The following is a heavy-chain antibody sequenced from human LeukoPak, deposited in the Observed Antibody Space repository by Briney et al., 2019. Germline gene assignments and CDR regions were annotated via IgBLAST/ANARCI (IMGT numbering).Heavy chain of an antibody. CDR3: TTKXSGSWSNFDY. V-gene: IGHV3-15*07. CDR1: GFTFSNAW. D-gene: IGHD2-15*01. Sequence: GGSLRLSCAASGFTFSNAWMNWVRQAPGKGLEWGGRIKSKADGGTTDYAAPVKGRFTISRDDSKNTLYLQMNSLKTEDTAVYYCTTKXSGSWSNFDYWGQGTLVTVSS. CDR2: IKSKADGGTT. J-gene: IGHJ4*02.